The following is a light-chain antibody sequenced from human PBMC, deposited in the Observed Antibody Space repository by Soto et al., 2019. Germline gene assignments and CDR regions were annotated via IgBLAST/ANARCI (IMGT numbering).Light chain of an antibody. CDR1: SSDVGGYNY. CDR2: DVS. V-gene: IGLV2-11*01. J-gene: IGLJ1*01. CDR3: CSYAGSPYV. Sequence: QSVLTQPRSVSGSPGQSVTISCTGTSSDVGGYNYVSWFQQHPGNTPKVMIYDVSKRPSGVPDRFSGSKSGNTASLTISRLQAEDEADYYCCSYAGSPYVFGTGTKVTVL.